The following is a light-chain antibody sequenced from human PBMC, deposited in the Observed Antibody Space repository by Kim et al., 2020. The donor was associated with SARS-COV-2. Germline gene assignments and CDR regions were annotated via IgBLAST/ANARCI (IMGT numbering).Light chain of an antibody. J-gene: IGLJ3*02. CDR1: SGHSSYA. CDR3: QTWGTGMNWV. CDR2: VNSDGSH. V-gene: IGLV4-69*01. Sequence: QLVLTQSPSASASLGASVKLTCTLSSGHSSYAIAWHQQQPEKGPRYLMKVNSDGSHSKGDGIPDRFSGSSSGAERYLTISSLQSEDEADYYCQTWGTGMNWVFGGGTQLIVL.